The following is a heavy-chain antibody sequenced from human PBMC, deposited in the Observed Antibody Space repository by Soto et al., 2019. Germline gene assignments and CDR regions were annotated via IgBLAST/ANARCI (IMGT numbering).Heavy chain of an antibody. CDR3: ARENGHPLAYCGGDCYPGAFDI. J-gene: IGHJ3*02. Sequence: GASVKVSCKASGYTFTSYAMHWVRQAPGQRLEWMGWINAGNGNTKYSQKFKGRVTITRDTSASTAYMELSSLRSEDTAVYYCARENGHPLAYCGGDCYPGAFDIWGQGTMVTVSS. CDR2: INAGNGNT. CDR1: GYTFTSYA. V-gene: IGHV1-3*01. D-gene: IGHD2-21*02.